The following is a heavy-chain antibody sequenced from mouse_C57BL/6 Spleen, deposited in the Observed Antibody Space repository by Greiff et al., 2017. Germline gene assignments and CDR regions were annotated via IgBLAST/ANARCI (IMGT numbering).Heavy chain of an antibody. D-gene: IGHD2-5*01. CDR3: ARGPYSSPWYFDV. CDR1: GYSITSGYY. CDR2: ISYDGSN. J-gene: IGHJ1*03. Sequence: EVHLVESGPGLVKPSQSLSLTCSVTGYSITSGYYWNWIRQFPGNKLEWMGYISYDGSNNYNPSLKNRISITRDTSKNQFFLKLNSVTTEDTATYYCARGPYSSPWYFDVWGTGTALTVSS. V-gene: IGHV3-6*01.